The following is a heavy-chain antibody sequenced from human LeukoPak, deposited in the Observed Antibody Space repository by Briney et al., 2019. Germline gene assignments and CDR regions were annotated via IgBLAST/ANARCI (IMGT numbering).Heavy chain of an antibody. Sequence: SETLSLTCTVSGGSVTDYYWSWIRQSPGKGLEWIGYIYYTGTSYNPSLKSRVTISADTSRNQFSLKLISVTAADTAVYYCASRKLGNDYWGQGTLVTVSS. V-gene: IGHV4-59*02. CDR3: ASRKLGNDY. J-gene: IGHJ4*02. D-gene: IGHD7-27*01. CDR1: GGSVTDYY. CDR2: IYYTGT.